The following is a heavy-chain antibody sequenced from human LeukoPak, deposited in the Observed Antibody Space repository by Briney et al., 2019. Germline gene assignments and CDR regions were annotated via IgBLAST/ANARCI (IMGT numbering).Heavy chain of an antibody. CDR1: GFTFSDYY. V-gene: IGHV3-11*04. D-gene: IGHD6-19*01. J-gene: IGHJ4*02. CDR2: ISSSGSTV. CDR3: AKIEAVAPLSL. Sequence: GGSLRLSCAASGFTFSDYYMSWIRQAPGKGLEWVSYISSSGSTVYYADSVKGRFTISRDNAKNSLYLQMNSLRAEDTAVYYCAKIEAVAPLSLWGQGTLVTVSS.